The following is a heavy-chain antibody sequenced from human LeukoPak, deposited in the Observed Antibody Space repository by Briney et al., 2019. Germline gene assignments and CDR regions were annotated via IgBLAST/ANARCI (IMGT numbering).Heavy chain of an antibody. D-gene: IGHD2-2*01. Sequence: GRSLRLSCAASGFTFSSYWMSWVRQAPGKGLEWVANIKRDGSEKYYVDSVKGRFTISRDNAKNSLYLHMNSLRVEDTAVYYCARGGSCSSTSCYGTNWFDPWGQGTLVTVST. J-gene: IGHJ5*02. CDR2: IKRDGSEK. V-gene: IGHV3-7*01. CDR1: GFTFSSYW. CDR3: ARGGSCSSTSCYGTNWFDP.